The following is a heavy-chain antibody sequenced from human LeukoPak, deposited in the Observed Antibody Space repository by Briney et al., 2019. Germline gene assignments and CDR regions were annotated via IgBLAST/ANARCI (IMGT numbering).Heavy chain of an antibody. V-gene: IGHV1-69*13. Sequence: ASVKVSCKASGGTISSHAINWVRQAPGQGLEWMGGIIPIFDTANYAQKFQGRVTITADESTSTAYMELSSLRSEDTAVYYCAYSGSATDFDYWGQGTLVTVSS. CDR1: GGTISSHA. CDR2: IIPIFDTA. D-gene: IGHD1-26*01. CDR3: AYSGSATDFDY. J-gene: IGHJ4*02.